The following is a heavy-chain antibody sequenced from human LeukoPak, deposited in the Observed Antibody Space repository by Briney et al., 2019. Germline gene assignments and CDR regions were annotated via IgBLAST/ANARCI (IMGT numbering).Heavy chain of an antibody. CDR3: AKTYSSGWWDLDF. Sequence: GGSLRLSCVASGFTFSNYWMHWVRQPPGKGLVWVSRIYVDGRTTNYADSVKGRFTISRDYSKNTLYLRMSSLRAEDTAVYYCAKTYSSGWWDLDFWGQGTLVSVSS. CDR1: GFTFSNYW. J-gene: IGHJ4*02. CDR2: IYVDGRTT. D-gene: IGHD6-19*01. V-gene: IGHV3-74*01.